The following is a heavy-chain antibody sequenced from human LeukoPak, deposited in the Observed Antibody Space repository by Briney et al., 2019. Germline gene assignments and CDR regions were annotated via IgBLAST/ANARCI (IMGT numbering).Heavy chain of an antibody. V-gene: IGHV1-69*13. CDR2: IIPIFGTA. D-gene: IGHD6-13*01. Sequence: PSVKVSCKASGGTFSSYAISWVRQAPGQGLEWMGGIIPIFGTANYAQKFQGRVTITADESTSTAYMELSSLRSEDTAVYYCGRAAAGAGYYYYGMDVWGQGTTVTVSS. CDR3: GRAAAGAGYYYYGMDV. CDR1: GGTFSSYA. J-gene: IGHJ6*02.